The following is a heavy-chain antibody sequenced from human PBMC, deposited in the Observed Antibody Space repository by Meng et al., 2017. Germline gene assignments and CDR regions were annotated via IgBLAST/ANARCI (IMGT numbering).Heavy chain of an antibody. CDR3: AKEIYSGSYYVWNY. D-gene: IGHD1-26*01. CDR1: GFTFSSYW. Sequence: GESLKISCAASGFTFSSYWMSWVRQAPGKGLEWVANIKQDGSEKYYVDSVKGRFTISRDNSKNTLYLQMNSLRAEDTAVYYCAKEIYSGSYYVWNYWGQGTLVTVSS. CDR2: IKQDGSEK. J-gene: IGHJ4*02. V-gene: IGHV3-7*03.